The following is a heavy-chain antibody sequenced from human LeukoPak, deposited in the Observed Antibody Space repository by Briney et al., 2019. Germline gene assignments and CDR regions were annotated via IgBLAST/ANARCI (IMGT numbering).Heavy chain of an antibody. CDR1: GYTFTSYA. CDR3: ARVSASRVAAAGTLLDY. CDR2: INTNTGNP. J-gene: IGHJ4*02. V-gene: IGHV7-4-1*02. D-gene: IGHD6-13*01. Sequence: ASVKVSCKASGYTFTSYAMNWVRQAPGQGLEWMGWINTNTGNPTYAQGSTGRFVFSLDTSVSTAYLQISSLKAEDTAVYYCARVSASRVAAAGTLLDYWGQGTLVTVSS.